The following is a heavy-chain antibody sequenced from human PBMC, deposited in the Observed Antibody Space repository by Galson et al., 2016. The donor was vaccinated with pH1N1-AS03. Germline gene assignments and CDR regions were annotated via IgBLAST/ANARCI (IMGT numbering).Heavy chain of an antibody. CDR1: GFTINNNY. Sequence: SMRLSCAASGFTINNNYMSWVRQAPGQGLEWVAIISFDGTNKYYADSVKGRFSISGDNSKNPLFLQMSALRAEDTAVYYCANDFNYDFLSGYSFYWGQGALVTVSS. CDR2: ISFDGTNK. D-gene: IGHD3/OR15-3a*01. V-gene: IGHV3-30*18. CDR3: ANDFNYDFLSGYSFY. J-gene: IGHJ4*02.